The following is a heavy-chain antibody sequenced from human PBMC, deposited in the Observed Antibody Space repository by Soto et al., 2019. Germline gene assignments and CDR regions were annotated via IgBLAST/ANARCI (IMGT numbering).Heavy chain of an antibody. D-gene: IGHD1-1*01. CDR1: GLIFSDAW. V-gene: IGHV3-15*01. CDR3: SGNAYVYHGMLV. J-gene: IGHJ6*02. CDR2: IRNGGAT. Sequence: EVQVVESGGGLVKPGDSLRLSCVVSGLIFSDAWVSWVRQAPGKGLEWLGRIRNGGATDYPAPVKGRFTISRDDSKNTLYLKMNSRKTEDTALYYWSGNAYVYHGMLVWGQGTTVTVSS.